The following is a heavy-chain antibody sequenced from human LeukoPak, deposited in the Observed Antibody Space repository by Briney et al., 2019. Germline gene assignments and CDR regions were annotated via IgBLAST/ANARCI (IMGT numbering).Heavy chain of an antibody. Sequence: SQTLSLTCTVSDGSINIDTYYWSWIRQPAGKGLEWIGYIYYSGSTYYNPSLKSRVTISVDTSKNQFSLKLSSVTAADTAVYYCARYIDAFDIWGQGTMVTVSS. CDR3: ARYIDAFDI. CDR2: IYYSGST. J-gene: IGHJ3*02. V-gene: IGHV4-30-4*08. D-gene: IGHD5-12*01. CDR1: DGSINIDTYY.